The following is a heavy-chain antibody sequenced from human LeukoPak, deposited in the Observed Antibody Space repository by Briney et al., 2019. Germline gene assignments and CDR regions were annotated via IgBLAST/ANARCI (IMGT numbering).Heavy chain of an antibody. CDR3: ARARGSSTSVPTDY. D-gene: IGHD2-2*01. CDR2: IIPILGIA. Sequence: ASVKVSCKASGGTFSSYAISWVRQAPGQGLEWMGRIIPILGIANYAQKFQGRVTITADKSTSTAYMELSSLRSEDTAVYYCARARGSSTSVPTDYWGQGTLVTVSS. J-gene: IGHJ4*02. V-gene: IGHV1-69*04. CDR1: GGTFSSYA.